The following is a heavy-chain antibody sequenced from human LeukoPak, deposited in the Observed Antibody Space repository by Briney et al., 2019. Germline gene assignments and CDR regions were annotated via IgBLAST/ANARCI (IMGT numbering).Heavy chain of an antibody. CDR1: GGTFSSYA. J-gene: IGHJ4*02. V-gene: IGHV1-69*04. CDR2: IIPILGIA. CDR3: AIFGGTTSYYFDY. Sequence: SVKVSCKASGGTFSSYAISWVRQAPGQGLKWMGRIIPILGIANYAQKFQGRVTITADKSTSTAYMELSSLRSEDTAVYYCAIFGGTTSYYFDYWGQGTLVTVSS. D-gene: IGHD1-1*01.